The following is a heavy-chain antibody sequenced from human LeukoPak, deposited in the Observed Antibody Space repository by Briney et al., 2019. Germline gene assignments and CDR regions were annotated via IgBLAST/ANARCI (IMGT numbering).Heavy chain of an antibody. CDR1: GFTFSSYA. V-gene: IGHV3-74*01. CDR2: INSDGSGA. J-gene: IGHJ4*02. D-gene: IGHD5-24*01. CDR3: SRARWYSSDY. Sequence: GGSLRLSCAASGFTFSSYAMSWVRQAPGKGLVWVSSINSDGSGASYMDSVKGRFTVSRDNAKNTLYLQMNSLRAEDTAVYYCSRARWYSSDYWGQGTLVTVSS.